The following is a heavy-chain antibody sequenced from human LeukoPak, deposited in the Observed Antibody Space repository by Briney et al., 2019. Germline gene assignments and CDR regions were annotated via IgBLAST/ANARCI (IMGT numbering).Heavy chain of an antibody. Sequence: SQTLSLTCAISGDSVSSNSAAWNWIRQSPSRGLEWLGRTYYRSKWYNDYAVSVKSRITINPDTSENQFSLQLNSVTPEDTAAYYCARDPGLAMATGSFDYWGQGTLVTVSS. CDR3: ARDPGLAMATGSFDY. V-gene: IGHV6-1*01. CDR1: GDSVSSNSAA. CDR2: TYYRSKWYN. D-gene: IGHD1-14*01. J-gene: IGHJ4*02.